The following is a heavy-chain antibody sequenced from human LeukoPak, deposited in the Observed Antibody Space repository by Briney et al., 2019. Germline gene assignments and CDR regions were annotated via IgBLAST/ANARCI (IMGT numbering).Heavy chain of an antibody. V-gene: IGHV4-34*01. D-gene: IGHD3-16*01. CDR2: INHSGST. Sequence: PSETLSLTCAVYGGSFSDYYWSWIRQPPGKGLEWIGEINHSGSTNYNPSLKSRVTISVDTSKNHFSLKLTSVTAADTAVYYCARGRGQWGNWFDPWGQGTLVTVSS. J-gene: IGHJ5*02. CDR3: ARGRGQWGNWFDP. CDR1: GGSFSDYY.